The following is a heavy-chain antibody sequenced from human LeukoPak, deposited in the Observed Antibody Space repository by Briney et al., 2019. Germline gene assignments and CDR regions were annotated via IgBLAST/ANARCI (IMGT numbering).Heavy chain of an antibody. V-gene: IGHV3-9*01. J-gene: IGHJ4*02. CDR2: IRWNSGYI. CDR1: GFTFNNYG. Sequence: EPGGSLRLSCAASGFTFNNYGIHWVRQAPGKGLEWLSFIRWNSGYIGYADSVKGRFTISRDNAKNTLDLQMNSLRAEDTAVYYCAKVRGTYSSRYLVGYWGRGPLVSVSS. D-gene: IGHD6-19*01. CDR3: AKVRGTYSSRYLVGY.